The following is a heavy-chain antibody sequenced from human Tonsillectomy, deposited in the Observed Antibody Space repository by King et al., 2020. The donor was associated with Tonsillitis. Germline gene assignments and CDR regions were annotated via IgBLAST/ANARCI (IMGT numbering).Heavy chain of an antibody. J-gene: IGHJ1*01. D-gene: IGHD6-19*01. CDR2: IYYTGST. CDR1: GGSITSYH. V-gene: IGHV4-59*08. CDR3: ARHPRQAEAGHTGYFQH. Sequence: VQLQESGPGLVKPSETLSLTCTVSGGSITSYHWSWIRQPPGKGLEYIGFIYYTGSTNYNPSLKSRVTISVDTSKNQFSLKLSSVTAADTAVYYCARHPRQAEAGHTGYFQHWGQGMLVTVSS.